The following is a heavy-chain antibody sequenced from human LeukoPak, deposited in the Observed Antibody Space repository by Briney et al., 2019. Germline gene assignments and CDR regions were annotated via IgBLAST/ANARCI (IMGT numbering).Heavy chain of an antibody. J-gene: IGHJ4*02. Sequence: SETLSLTCTVSGGSISSYYWSRIRQPPGKGLEWIGYIYYSGSTNYNPSLKSRVTISVDTSKNQFSLKLSSVTAADTAVYYCARATPLYDSSGYYQYWGQGTLVTVSS. CDR3: ARATPLYDSSGYYQY. D-gene: IGHD3-22*01. V-gene: IGHV4-59*01. CDR2: IYYSGST. CDR1: GGSISSYY.